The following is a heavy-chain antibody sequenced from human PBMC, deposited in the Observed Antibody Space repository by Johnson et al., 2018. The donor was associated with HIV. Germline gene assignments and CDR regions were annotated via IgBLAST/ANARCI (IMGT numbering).Heavy chain of an antibody. CDR2: ISYDGSNK. CDR1: GFTFSSYA. Sequence: QMLLVESGGGVVQPGRSLRLSCAASGFTFSSYAMHWVRQAPGKGLEWVAVISYDGSNKYYAESVKGRFTISRDNSKNTLYLQMNSLRAEDTSVYYCAREYGMGGGNSFVSDAFEFWGQGTMVTVSS. V-gene: IGHV3-30-3*01. D-gene: IGHD4-23*01. CDR3: AREYGMGGGNSFVSDAFEF. J-gene: IGHJ3*01.